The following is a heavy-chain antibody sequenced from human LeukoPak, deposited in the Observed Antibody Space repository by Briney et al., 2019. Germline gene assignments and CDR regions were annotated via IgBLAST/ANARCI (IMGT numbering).Heavy chain of an antibody. J-gene: IGHJ4*02. V-gene: IGHV1-18*01. Sequence: ASVKVSCKASGYTFTSYGISWVRQAPGQGLEWMGWISVDNGHTKYAQKFQGRVTLTTDISTSTAFMELRSLRSDDTAVYYCARVDCSGDSCFSAGYWGQGTLVTVSS. CDR3: ARVDCSGDSCFSAGY. CDR1: GYTFTSYG. CDR2: ISVDNGHT. D-gene: IGHD2-15*01.